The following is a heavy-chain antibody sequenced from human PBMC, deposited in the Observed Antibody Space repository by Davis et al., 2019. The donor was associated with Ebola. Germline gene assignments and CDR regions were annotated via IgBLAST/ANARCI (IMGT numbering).Heavy chain of an antibody. CDR2: IIPILGIA. Sequence: SVKVSCKASGGTFSSYTISWVRQAPGQGLEWMGRIIPILGIANYAQKFQGRVTMTRDTSISTVYMELSRLTSDDTAVYYCARGHNFGYEYWGQGTLVTVSS. D-gene: IGHD5-18*01. J-gene: IGHJ4*02. V-gene: IGHV1-69*02. CDR1: GGTFSSYT. CDR3: ARGHNFGYEY.